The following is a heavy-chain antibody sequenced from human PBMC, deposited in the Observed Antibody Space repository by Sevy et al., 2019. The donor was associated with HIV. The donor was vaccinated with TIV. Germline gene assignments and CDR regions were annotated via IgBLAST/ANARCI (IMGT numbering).Heavy chain of an antibody. V-gene: IGHV1-18*01. J-gene: IGHJ4*02. CDR1: GYTFTSYG. Sequence: ASVKVSCKASGYTFTSYGISWVRQAPGQGLEWMGWISAYNGNTNYAQKLQGRVTMTTDTSTSTAYMELRRLRSDHTAVYYCAGYYDSSGYNYWGQGTLVTVSS. CDR3: AGYYDSSGYNY. CDR2: ISAYNGNT. D-gene: IGHD3-22*01.